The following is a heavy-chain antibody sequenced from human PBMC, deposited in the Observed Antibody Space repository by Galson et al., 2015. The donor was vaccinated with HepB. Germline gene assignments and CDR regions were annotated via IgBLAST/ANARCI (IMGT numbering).Heavy chain of an antibody. CDR2: IYYSGST. V-gene: IGHV4-59*01. CDR1: GGSISSYY. J-gene: IGHJ2*01. Sequence: ETLSLTCTVSGGSISSYYWSWIRQPPGKGLEWIGYIYYSGSTNYNPSLKSRVTISVDTSKNQFSLKLSSVTAADTAVYYCARALSPSLVVDDWYFDLWGRGTLVTVSS. D-gene: IGHD3-22*01. CDR3: ARALSPSLVVDDWYFDL.